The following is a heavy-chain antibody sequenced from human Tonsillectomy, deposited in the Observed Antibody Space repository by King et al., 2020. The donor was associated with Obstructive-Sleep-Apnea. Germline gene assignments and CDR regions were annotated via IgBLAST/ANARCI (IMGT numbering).Heavy chain of an antibody. CDR1: GGSFSGYY. D-gene: IGHD3-22*01. V-gene: IGHV4-34*01. J-gene: IGHJ4*02. CDR2: INHRGST. Sequence: VQLQQWGAGLLKPSETLSLTCAVYGGSFSGYYWSWIRQPPGKGLEWIGEINHRGSTNYNPSLKSRVTISVDTSKNQFSLKLSSVTAADTAVYYCARGKPNYYDSSGYYRNFDYWGQGTLVTVSS. CDR3: ARGKPNYYDSSGYYRNFDY.